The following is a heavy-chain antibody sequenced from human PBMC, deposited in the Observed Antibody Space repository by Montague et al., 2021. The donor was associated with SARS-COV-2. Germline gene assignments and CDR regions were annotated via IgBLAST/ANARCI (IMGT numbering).Heavy chain of an antibody. V-gene: IGHV4-61*01. Sequence: SETLSLTCTVSGASVRSGNSYWNWIRQPPGKGLEWIGYISYSGSTNYSPSLKSRVTISVDTSKNQVSLKLTSVTAADTAVYYCARDDRTFGESIWGQGTMVTVSS. J-gene: IGHJ3*02. CDR2: ISYSGST. CDR1: GASVRSGNSY. D-gene: IGHD3-10*01. CDR3: ARDDRTFGESI.